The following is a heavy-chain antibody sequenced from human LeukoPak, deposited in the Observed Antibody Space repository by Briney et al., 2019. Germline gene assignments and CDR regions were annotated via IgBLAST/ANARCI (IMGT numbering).Heavy chain of an antibody. J-gene: IGHJ4*02. CDR1: GFSVGSNY. CDR3: AREGRFQSFDY. Sequence: GGSLRLSCAASGFSVGSNYMSWVRQAPGKGLEWVSVIYTCGTTHYAESVMGRFTISRDDSHNTVHLHMSGLRAEDTAVYYCAREGRFQSFDYWGQGTLVAVSS. V-gene: IGHV3-53*01. CDR2: IYTCGTT.